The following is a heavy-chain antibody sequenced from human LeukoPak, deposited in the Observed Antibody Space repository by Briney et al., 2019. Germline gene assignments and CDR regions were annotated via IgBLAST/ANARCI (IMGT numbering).Heavy chain of an antibody. CDR1: GGXISTTNC. Sequence: PSGTLSLTCVVSGGXISTTNCWSWVRQPPGKGLEWIGEIYHSGSTNYNPSLKSRVTISVDKSKNQFSLRLNSVTAADTAVYYCARDKDSGGYHRAPLSYWGQGILVTVSS. J-gene: IGHJ4*02. CDR2: IYHSGST. D-gene: IGHD3-22*01. V-gene: IGHV4-4*02. CDR3: ARDKDSGGYHRAPLSY.